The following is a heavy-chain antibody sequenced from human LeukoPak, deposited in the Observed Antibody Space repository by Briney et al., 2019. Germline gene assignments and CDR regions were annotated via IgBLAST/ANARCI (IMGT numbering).Heavy chain of an antibody. CDR2: IYYTGST. CDR1: GASISTTNYY. CDR3: ARHRGRNGGYSFDD. D-gene: IGHD2-8*01. V-gene: IGHV4-39*01. Sequence: PSETLSLTCSVSGASISTTNYYWGWIRQPPGKGLEWIGSIYYTGSTYNSPSLKGRVTVSVDTSKNHFSLRLNSLTAADTAVYYCARHRGRNGGYSFDDWGQGTLVTVSS. J-gene: IGHJ4*02.